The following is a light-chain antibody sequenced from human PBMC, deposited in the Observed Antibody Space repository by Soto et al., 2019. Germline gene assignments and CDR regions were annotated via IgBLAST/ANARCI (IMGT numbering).Light chain of an antibody. CDR3: LQVYAYPRT. J-gene: IGKJ4*02. CDR1: QDIGGR. CDR2: AAS. V-gene: IGKV1-12*01. Sequence: DTQTPQSPYSESASAGPRHTITCLASQDIGGRLAWFQQKPGKAPQYLIQAASILQSGVPSRFSGSGSGTEFILTINNLQPEDFASYFCLQVYAYPRTFGVGTKVDIK.